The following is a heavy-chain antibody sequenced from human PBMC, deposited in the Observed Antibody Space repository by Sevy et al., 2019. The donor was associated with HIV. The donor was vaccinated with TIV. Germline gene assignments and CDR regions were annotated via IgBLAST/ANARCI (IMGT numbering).Heavy chain of an antibody. V-gene: IGHV3-43D*04. J-gene: IGHJ4*02. D-gene: IGHD1-1*01. CDR3: AKDMWFTGTFPLDY. CDR1: GFTFDDYP. CDR2: ITWDGDST. Sequence: GGSLRLSCAASGFTFDDYPMHWVRQAPGKRLEWVSLITWDGDSTYYADSVKGRFTISRDNSKNSLYLQMNSLRAEDTALYYCAKDMWFTGTFPLDYWGQGTLVTVSS.